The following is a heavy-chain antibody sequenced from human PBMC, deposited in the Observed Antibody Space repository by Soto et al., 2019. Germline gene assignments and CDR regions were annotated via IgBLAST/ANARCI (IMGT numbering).Heavy chain of an antibody. CDR3: AHSYNSGYYY. V-gene: IGHV2-5*02. CDR2: IYWDDDK. J-gene: IGHJ4*02. D-gene: IGHD3-3*01. Sequence: GLDLEWLALIYWDDDKRYSPSLKSRLTITKDTSKNQVVLTMTNMDPVDTATYYCAHSYNSGYYYWGQGTLVTVSS.